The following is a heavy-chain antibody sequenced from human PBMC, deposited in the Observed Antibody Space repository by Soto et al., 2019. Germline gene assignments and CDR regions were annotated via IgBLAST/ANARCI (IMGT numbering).Heavy chain of an antibody. D-gene: IGHD1-1*01. CDR3: ATEDPSEAAGTNPFDY. J-gene: IGHJ4*02. CDR2: ITADAGRA. CDR1: GITFSNYA. Sequence: GGSLRLSCAASGITFSNYAMSWVRQAPGKGLEWVSTITADAGRAYYADSLKGRFTISRDNSKNTLFLQMNSLRAEDTAVYYCATEDPSEAAGTNPFDYWGQGTLVTVSS. V-gene: IGHV3-23*01.